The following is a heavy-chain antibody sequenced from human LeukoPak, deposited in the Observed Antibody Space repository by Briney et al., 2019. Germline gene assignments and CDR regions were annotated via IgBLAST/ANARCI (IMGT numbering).Heavy chain of an antibody. V-gene: IGHV3-7*01. CDR2: IREDGSHE. D-gene: IGHD3-16*01. J-gene: IGHJ4*02. Sequence: GGSLRLSCAASGFTFSTYWMNWVRQAPGKGLVWVAYIREDGSHENYVDSVKGRFTISRDNAKNSLSLQLNSLRAEDTAVYFCARGGTWGSFDYWGQGTLVTVSS. CDR1: GFTFSTYW. CDR3: ARGGTWGSFDY.